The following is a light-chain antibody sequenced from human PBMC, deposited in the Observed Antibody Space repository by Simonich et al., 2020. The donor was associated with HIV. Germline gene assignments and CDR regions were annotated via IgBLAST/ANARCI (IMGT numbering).Light chain of an antibody. CDR1: QSVLYSSNNKNY. CDR3: QQYYDTPYT. Sequence: DIVMTQSPDSLAVSLGERASINCGSGQSVLYSSNNKNYLAWYQQKPGQPPKLLIYWASTREYGVPDRFSGSGSGTDFNLTISSLQAEDVAVYYCQQYYDTPYTFGQGTKLEIK. CDR2: WAS. V-gene: IGKV4-1*01. J-gene: IGKJ2*01.